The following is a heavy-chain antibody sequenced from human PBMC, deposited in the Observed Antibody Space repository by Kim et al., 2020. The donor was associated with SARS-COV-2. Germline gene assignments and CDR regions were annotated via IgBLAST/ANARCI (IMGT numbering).Heavy chain of an antibody. J-gene: IGHJ6*02. CDR2: ISSSSSYT. CDR1: GFTFSDYY. V-gene: IGHV3-11*05. CDR3: ARDHSTYYYDSSGYYRALTPEDYYYGMDV. Sequence: GGSLRLSWAASGFTFSDYYMSWIRQAPGKGLEWVSYISSSSSYTNYADSVKGRFTISRDNAKNSLYLQMNSLRAEDTAVYYCARDHSTYYYDSSGYYRALTPEDYYYGMDVWGQGTTVTVSS. D-gene: IGHD3-22*01.